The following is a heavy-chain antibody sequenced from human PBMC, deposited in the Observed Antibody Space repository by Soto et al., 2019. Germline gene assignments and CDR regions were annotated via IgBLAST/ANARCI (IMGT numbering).Heavy chain of an antibody. Sequence: SVKVSCKASGGTFSSYAISWVRQAPGQGLEWMGGIIPIFGTANYAQKFQGRVTITADESTSTAYMELSSLRSEDTAVYYCARSYSRSSGTNYYFDYWGQGTLVTVSS. CDR1: GGTFSSYA. V-gene: IGHV1-69*13. J-gene: IGHJ4*02. CDR3: ARSYSRSSGTNYYFDY. D-gene: IGHD6-6*01. CDR2: IIPIFGTA.